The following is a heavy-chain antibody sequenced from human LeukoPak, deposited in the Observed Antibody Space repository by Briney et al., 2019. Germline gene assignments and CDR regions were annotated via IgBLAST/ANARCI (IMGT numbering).Heavy chain of an antibody. J-gene: IGHJ4*02. Sequence: SETLSLTCAVYGGSFSGYYWSWIRQPPGKGLEWIGEINHSGSTNYNPSLKSRVTISVDTSKNQFSPKLSSVSAADTAVYYCARVLYYGSGSPRDYWGQGTLVTVSS. CDR3: ARVLYYGSGSPRDY. V-gene: IGHV4-34*01. CDR1: GGSFSGYY. D-gene: IGHD3-10*01. CDR2: INHSGST.